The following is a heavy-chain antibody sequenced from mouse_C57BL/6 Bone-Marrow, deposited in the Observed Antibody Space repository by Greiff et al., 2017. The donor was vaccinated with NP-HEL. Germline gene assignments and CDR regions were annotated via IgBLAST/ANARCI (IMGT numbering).Heavy chain of an antibody. Sequence: EVMLVESEGGLVQPGSSMKLSCTASGFTFSDYYMAWVRQVPEKGLEWVANINYDGSSTYYLDSLKSRFIISRDNAKNILYLQMSSLKSEDTATYYCARADGYGPYYFDYWRQGTTLTVSS. J-gene: IGHJ2*01. CDR3: ARADGYGPYYFDY. V-gene: IGHV5-16*01. D-gene: IGHD2-2*01. CDR1: GFTFSDYY. CDR2: INYDGSST.